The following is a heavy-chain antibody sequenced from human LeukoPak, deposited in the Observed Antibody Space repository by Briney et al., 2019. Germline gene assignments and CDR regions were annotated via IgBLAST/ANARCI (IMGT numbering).Heavy chain of an antibody. V-gene: IGHV4-59*01. CDR1: GGPISNYY. CDR2: IYYSGST. Sequence: PSETLSLTCTVSGGPISNYYWSWIRQPPGKGLEWIGYIYYSGSTNYNPSLKSRVTISVDTSKNQFSLKLSSVTAADTAVYYCARHGNHVGGIQLWLSLGYWGQGTLVTVSS. CDR3: ARHGNHVGGIQLWLSLGY. J-gene: IGHJ4*02. D-gene: IGHD5-18*01.